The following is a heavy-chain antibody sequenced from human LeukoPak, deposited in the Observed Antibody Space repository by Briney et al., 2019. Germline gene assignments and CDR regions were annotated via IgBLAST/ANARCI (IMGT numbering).Heavy chain of an antibody. CDR3: AELGITMIGGV. CDR1: GVTFSSYE. V-gene: IGHV3-48*03. D-gene: IGHD3-10*02. Sequence: PGGSLRLSCAASGVTFSSYEMNWVRQAPGKGLEWVSYISSSGSTIYYADSVKGRFTISRDNAKNSLYLQMNSLTAEDTAVYYCAELGITMIGGVWGKGTTVTISS. J-gene: IGHJ6*04. CDR2: ISSSGSTI.